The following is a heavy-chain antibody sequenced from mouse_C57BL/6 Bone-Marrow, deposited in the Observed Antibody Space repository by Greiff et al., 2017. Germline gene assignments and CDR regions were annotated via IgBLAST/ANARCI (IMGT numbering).Heavy chain of an antibody. CDR3: ARRDYDYGFDY. V-gene: IGHV1-26*01. CDR2: INPNNGGT. CDR1: GYTFTDYY. Sequence: EVQLQQSGPELVKPGASVKISCKASGYTFTDYYMNWVKQSHGKSLEWIGDINPNNGGTSYNQKFKGKATLTVDKSSSTAYMELRSRTSEDSAVYYCARRDYDYGFDYWGQGTTLTVSS. J-gene: IGHJ2*01. D-gene: IGHD2-4*01.